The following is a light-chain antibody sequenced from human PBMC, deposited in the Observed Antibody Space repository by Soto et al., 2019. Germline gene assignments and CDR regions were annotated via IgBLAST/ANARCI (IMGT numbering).Light chain of an antibody. CDR3: QQYNNWPLT. CDR2: GAS. V-gene: IGKV3-15*01. Sequence: EIVMTQSPATLSVSPGERATLSCRASQSVSRTLAWYQQKPGQAPRLLIHGASTRATGIPARFSGSGSGTEFTLTISNLQSEDFAVYYCQQYNNWPLTFGGGTKVDIK. CDR1: QSVSRT. J-gene: IGKJ4*01.